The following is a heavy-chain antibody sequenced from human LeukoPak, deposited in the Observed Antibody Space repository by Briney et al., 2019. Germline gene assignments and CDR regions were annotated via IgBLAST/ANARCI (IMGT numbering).Heavy chain of an antibody. CDR2: TRNKANSYTT. CDR3: ARGGRAYYDSSGLQ. V-gene: IGHV3-72*01. Sequence: PGGSLRLSCAASGFTFSDHYMDWVRQAPGKGLEWVGRTRNKANSYTTEYAASVKGRFTISTDDSKDSLYLQMNSLKTEDTAVYYCARGGRAYYDSSGLQWGQGTLVTVSS. D-gene: IGHD3-22*01. J-gene: IGHJ4*02. CDR1: GFTFSDHY.